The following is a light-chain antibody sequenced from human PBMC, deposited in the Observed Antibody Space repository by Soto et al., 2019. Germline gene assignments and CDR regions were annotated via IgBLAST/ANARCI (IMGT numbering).Light chain of an antibody. Sequence: DIVVSQSPDSLAVSLGERATINCKSSQSLLSTSTNRNHLAWYQQKTGQPPKLLIYWASTRESGVPDRISASGSGTNFTLVISSVQAEDVALYYCQQYYNSTYTFGQGTKLEIK. V-gene: IGKV4-1*01. CDR3: QQYYNSTYT. J-gene: IGKJ2*01. CDR2: WAS. CDR1: QSLLSTSTNRNH.